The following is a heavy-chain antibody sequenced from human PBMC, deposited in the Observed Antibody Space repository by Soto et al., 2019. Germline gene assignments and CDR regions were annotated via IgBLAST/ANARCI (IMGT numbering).Heavy chain of an antibody. CDR1: GGTFSSYA. Sequence: VASVKVSCKASGGTFSSYAISWVRQAPGQGLEWMGGIIPIFGTANYAQKFQGRVTITADESTSTAYMELSSLRSEDTAVYYCARRITMIVVVTRGAFDIWGQGTMVTVSS. D-gene: IGHD3-22*01. CDR2: IIPIFGTA. J-gene: IGHJ3*02. CDR3: ARRITMIVVVTRGAFDI. V-gene: IGHV1-69*13.